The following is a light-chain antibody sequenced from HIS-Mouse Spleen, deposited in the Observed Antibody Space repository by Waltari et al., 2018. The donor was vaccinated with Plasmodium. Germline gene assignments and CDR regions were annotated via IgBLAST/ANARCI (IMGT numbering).Light chain of an antibody. CDR1: ALPKKY. CDR2: EDS. J-gene: IGLJ3*02. Sequence: SYELTQPPSVSVSPGQPARIPCPGDALPKKYAYWYQQKLGQAPVLVIHEDSKRPSGIPERFSGSSSGTMATLTISGAQVEDEADYYCYSTDSSGNHRVFGGGTKLTVL. CDR3: YSTDSSGNHRV. V-gene: IGLV3-10*01.